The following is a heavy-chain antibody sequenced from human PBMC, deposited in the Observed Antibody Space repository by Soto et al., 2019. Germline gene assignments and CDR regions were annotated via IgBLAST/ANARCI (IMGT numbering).Heavy chain of an antibody. V-gene: IGHV2-70*01. CDR1: GFSLSTSGMC. D-gene: IGHD5-12*01. Sequence: SGPTLVNPTQTLTLTCTFSGFSLSTSGMCVSWIRQPPGKALEWLALIDWDDDKYYSTSLKTRLTISKDTSKNQVVLTMTNMDPVDTATYYCARIPLASGYFHPNYYYYYGMDVWGQGTTVTVSS. CDR3: ARIPLASGYFHPNYYYYYGMDV. CDR2: IDWDDDK. J-gene: IGHJ6*02.